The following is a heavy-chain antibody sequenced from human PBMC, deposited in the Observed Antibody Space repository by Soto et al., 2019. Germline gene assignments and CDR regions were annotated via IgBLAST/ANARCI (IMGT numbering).Heavy chain of an antibody. V-gene: IGHV4-39*01. CDR2: IYYSGST. CDR1: GGSISSSSYY. J-gene: IGHJ4*02. CDR3: ARLISPAQLRSR. D-gene: IGHD4-17*01. Sequence: SETLSLTCTVSGGSISSSSYYWGWIRQPPGKGLEWIGSIYYSGSTYYNPSLKSRVTISVDTSKNQFSLKLSSVTAADTAVYYCARLISPAQLRSRWGQGTLVTVSS.